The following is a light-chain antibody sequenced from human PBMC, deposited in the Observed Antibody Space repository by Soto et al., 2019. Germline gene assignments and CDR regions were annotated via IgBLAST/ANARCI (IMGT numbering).Light chain of an antibody. J-gene: IGKJ5*01. CDR3: QQSYSTRSIT. CDR1: QGISRY. CDR2: AAS. Sequence: DNRMTQSPSSFSASTGDRVTITCRASQGISRYLAWYQQKPGKAPKLLIYAASSLQSGVPSRFSGSGSGTDFTLTISSLQPEDFATYYCQQSYSTRSITFGEVTLLEVK. V-gene: IGKV1-39*01.